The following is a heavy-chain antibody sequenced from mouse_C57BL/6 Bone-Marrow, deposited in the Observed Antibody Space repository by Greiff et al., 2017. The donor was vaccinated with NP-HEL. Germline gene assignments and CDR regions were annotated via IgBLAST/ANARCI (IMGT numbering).Heavy chain of an antibody. J-gene: IGHJ4*01. CDR2: ISDGGSYP. V-gene: IGHV5-4*03. D-gene: IGHD1-1*01. CDR1: GFTFSSYA. Sequence: EVKVVESGGGLVKPGGSLKLSCAASGFTFSSYAMSWVRQTPDKRLEWVATISDGGSYPYYPDHVKGRFTISRDKAKNNLYLQMSHLKSEDTAMYYGARGSTTVGNEARDDWGQGTSVTVAA. CDR3: ARGSTTVGNEARDD.